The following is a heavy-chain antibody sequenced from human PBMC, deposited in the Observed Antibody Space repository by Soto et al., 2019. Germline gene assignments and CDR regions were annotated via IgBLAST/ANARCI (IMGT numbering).Heavy chain of an antibody. CDR3: ARGVKEGSLDY. CDR1: GGSISSGGYY. CDR2: IYYSGST. Sequence: QVQLQESGPGLVKPSQTLSLTCTVSGGSISSGGYYWSWIRQHPGKGLEWIGYIYYSGSTYYNPSLKSRVTISVDTYKNQSSLKLSSVTAADTAVYYCARGVKEGSLDYWGQGTLVTVSS. V-gene: IGHV4-31*03. J-gene: IGHJ4*02. D-gene: IGHD2-21*01.